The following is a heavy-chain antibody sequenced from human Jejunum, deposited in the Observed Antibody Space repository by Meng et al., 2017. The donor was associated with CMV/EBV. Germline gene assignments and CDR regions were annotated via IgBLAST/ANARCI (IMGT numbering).Heavy chain of an antibody. D-gene: IGHD4-17*01. CDR2: ISGSGATT. J-gene: IGHJ6*02. CDR1: RSDG. Sequence: RSDGMSWVGQAPGRGLEWVSVISGSGATTKYADSVKGRFTISRDNSENTLYLQMNSLRAEDTAVYYCARDRDYGDYPYFHYGLDVWGQGTTVTVSS. V-gene: IGHV3-23*01. CDR3: ARDRDYGDYPYFHYGLDV.